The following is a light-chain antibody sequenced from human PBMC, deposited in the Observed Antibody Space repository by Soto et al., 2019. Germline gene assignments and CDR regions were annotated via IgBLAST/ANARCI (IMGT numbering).Light chain of an antibody. J-gene: IGKJ1*01. CDR1: QTISSW. CDR3: QQYNSYSEA. Sequence: DIQMTQSPSTLSGSVGDRVTITCRASQTISSWLAWYQQKPGKAPKLLIYKASTLKSGVPSRFSGSGSGTEFSLTISSLQPDDFATYDCQQYNSYSEAFGQGTKVELK. CDR2: KAS. V-gene: IGKV1-5*03.